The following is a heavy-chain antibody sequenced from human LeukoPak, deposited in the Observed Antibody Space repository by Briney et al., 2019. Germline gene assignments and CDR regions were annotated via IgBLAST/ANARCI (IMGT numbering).Heavy chain of an antibody. V-gene: IGHV4-39*01. CDR2: IYNSGST. D-gene: IGHD1-7*01. Sequence: TSETLSLTCSVSGGSISSSTYYWGWIRQPPGKGLEWIGNIYNSGSTYYNPSLKSRVTISVDTSKNQFSLKLSSVTAADTAVYYCASAQYNWNYWFDPWGQGTLVTVSS. CDR1: GGSISSSTYY. J-gene: IGHJ5*02. CDR3: ASAQYNWNYWFDP.